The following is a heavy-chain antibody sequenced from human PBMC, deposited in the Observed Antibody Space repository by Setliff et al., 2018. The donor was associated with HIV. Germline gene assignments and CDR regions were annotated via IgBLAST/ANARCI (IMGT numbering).Heavy chain of an antibody. CDR2: MNPNSGNT. CDR3: ARGPPENYSRGYNF. V-gene: IGHV1-8*02. J-gene: IGHJ4*02. D-gene: IGHD3-22*01. Sequence: ASVKVSCKASGYTFTNYDINWVRQATGQGIEWMGWMNPNSGNTGYSQKFQGRVTKIADTSTSTLHMELSSLTSEDTAVYYCARGPPENYSRGYNFWGQGTLVTVSS. CDR1: GYTFTNYD.